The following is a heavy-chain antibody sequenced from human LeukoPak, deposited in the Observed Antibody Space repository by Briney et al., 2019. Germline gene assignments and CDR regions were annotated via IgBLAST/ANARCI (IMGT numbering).Heavy chain of an antibody. J-gene: IGHJ3*02. CDR1: GYTFISYD. V-gene: IGHV1-8*01. Sequence: GASVKVSCNASGYTFISYDINWVRQASGQGLEWMGWMNPNSGNTGYAQKFQGRVTMTRNTSISTAYMELSSLTSEDTAVYYCARSLAATDAFDIWGQGTVVTVSS. CDR3: ARSLAATDAFDI. D-gene: IGHD6-25*01. CDR2: MNPNSGNT.